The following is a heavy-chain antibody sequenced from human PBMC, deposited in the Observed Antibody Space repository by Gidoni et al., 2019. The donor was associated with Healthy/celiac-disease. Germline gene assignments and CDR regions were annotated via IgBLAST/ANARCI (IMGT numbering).Heavy chain of an antibody. Sequence: EVQLLESGGGLVQPGGSLRLSCAASGFTFSSYAMSWVRQAPGKGLEWVSAISGSGGSTYYADAVKGRFTISRDNSKNTLYLQMNSLRAEDTAVYYCAKGDILNPVADYGDYKSAFDIWGQGTMVTVSS. CDR3: AKGDILNPVADYGDYKSAFDI. CDR1: GFTFSSYA. D-gene: IGHD4-17*01. CDR2: ISGSGGST. V-gene: IGHV3-23*01. J-gene: IGHJ3*02.